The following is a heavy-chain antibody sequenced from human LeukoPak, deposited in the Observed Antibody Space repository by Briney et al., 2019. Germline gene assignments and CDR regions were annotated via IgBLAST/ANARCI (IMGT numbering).Heavy chain of an antibody. V-gene: IGHV4-39*01. J-gene: IGHJ4*02. CDR1: GGSISSSSSY. CDR2: IYYSGST. D-gene: IGHD5-18*01. Sequence: SETLSLTCTVSGGSISSSSSYWGWIRQPPGKGLEWIGSIYYSGSTYYNPSLKSRVTISVDTSRNQFSLKLSSVTAADTAVYYCARHEDTAMAIDYWGQGTLVTVSS. CDR3: ARHEDTAMAIDY.